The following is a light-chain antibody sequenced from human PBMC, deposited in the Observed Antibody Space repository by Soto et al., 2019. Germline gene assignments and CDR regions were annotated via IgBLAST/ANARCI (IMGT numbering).Light chain of an antibody. CDR1: QGISNW. V-gene: IGKV1-12*01. CDR3: QQANSFPLT. CDR2: TGS. Sequence: DIQMTQSPSSVSASVGDRVSITCRASQGISNWLAWYQQKPGRANKLLIYTGSSLQSGVPSRFSGTGSGTDFTLTISSLQPEDVATYYCQQANSFPLTFGGGTKVEIK. J-gene: IGKJ4*01.